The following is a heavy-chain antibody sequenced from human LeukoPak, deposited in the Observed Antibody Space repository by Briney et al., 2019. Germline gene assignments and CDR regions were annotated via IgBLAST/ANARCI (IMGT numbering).Heavy chain of an antibody. V-gene: IGHV3-23*01. CDR3: AKGTTVDYYDSSGPNWFDP. D-gene: IGHD3-22*01. CDR2: ISGSGGST. Sequence: GGSPRLSCAASGFTFSSYAMSWVRQAPGKGLEWVSAISGSGGSTYYADSVKGRFTISRDNSKNTLYLQMNSLRAEDTAVYYCAKGTTVDYYDSSGPNWFDPWGQGTLVTVSS. J-gene: IGHJ5*02. CDR1: GFTFSSYA.